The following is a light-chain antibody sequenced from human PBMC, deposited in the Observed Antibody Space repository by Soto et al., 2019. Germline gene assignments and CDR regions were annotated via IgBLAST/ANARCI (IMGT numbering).Light chain of an antibody. Sequence: EVVLTQSPGTLSLSLGERATLSCRASQTVYSSYFTWYQQKPGQAPRLLIYGASNRATGIPDRFSGSGSGTDFTLTISRLEPEDFAVYYCQQYGGSPPTHAFGGGTKVEIK. CDR1: QTVYSSY. V-gene: IGKV3-20*01. CDR3: QQYGGSPPTHA. CDR2: GAS. J-gene: IGKJ4*01.